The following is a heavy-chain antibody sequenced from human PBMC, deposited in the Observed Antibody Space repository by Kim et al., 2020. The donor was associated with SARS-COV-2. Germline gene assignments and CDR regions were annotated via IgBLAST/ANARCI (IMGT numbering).Heavy chain of an antibody. V-gene: IGHV1-46*01. Sequence: YARKFQGRVTVTRDTSTSTVYMELSSLRSEDTAVYYCARATYDSGGTFEYWGQGTLVTVSS. D-gene: IGHD3-10*01. J-gene: IGHJ4*02. CDR3: ARATYDSGGTFEY.